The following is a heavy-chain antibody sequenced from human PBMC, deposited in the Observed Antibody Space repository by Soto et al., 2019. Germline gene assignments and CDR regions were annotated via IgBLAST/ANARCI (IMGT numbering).Heavy chain of an antibody. Sequence: QVQLQESGPGLVKPSQTLSLTCTVSGGSISSGGYYWSWIRQHPGKGLEWIGYIYYSGSTYYNPYLKSRVTISVDTSKNQFSLKLSSVTAADTAVYYCARDRGVRKDWGYDSSGYYFPDAFDIWGQGTMVTVSS. D-gene: IGHD3-22*01. CDR1: GGSISSGGYY. V-gene: IGHV4-31*03. CDR3: ARDRGVRKDWGYDSSGYYFPDAFDI. J-gene: IGHJ3*02. CDR2: IYYSGST.